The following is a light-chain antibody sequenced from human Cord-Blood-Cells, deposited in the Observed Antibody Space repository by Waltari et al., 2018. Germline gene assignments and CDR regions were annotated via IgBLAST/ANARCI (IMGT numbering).Light chain of an antibody. CDR3: SSYTSSSTV. V-gene: IGLV2-14*01. Sequence: LTQPASVSGSPGQSITISCTGTSSDVGGYNYVSWYQQHPGKAPKLMIYDVSKRPSGVSNRFSGSKSGNTASLTISGLQAEDEADYYCSSYTSSSTVFGTGTKVTVL. CDR1: SSDVGGYNY. CDR2: DVS. J-gene: IGLJ1*01.